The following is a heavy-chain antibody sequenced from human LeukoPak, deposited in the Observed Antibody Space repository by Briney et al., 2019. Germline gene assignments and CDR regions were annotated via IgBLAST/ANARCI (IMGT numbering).Heavy chain of an antibody. V-gene: IGHV4-59*01. J-gene: IGHJ4*02. CDR2: IYYSGSA. D-gene: IGHD3-10*01. Sequence: PSETLSLTCTVSGASISTYYWSWIRQPPGKGLEWIGYIYYSGSANYNPSLKSRVTISVDTSKNQFSLKLRSVTAADTAVYYCARSYVSGNYFDYWGQGTLVTVSS. CDR3: ARSYVSGNYFDY. CDR1: GASISTYY.